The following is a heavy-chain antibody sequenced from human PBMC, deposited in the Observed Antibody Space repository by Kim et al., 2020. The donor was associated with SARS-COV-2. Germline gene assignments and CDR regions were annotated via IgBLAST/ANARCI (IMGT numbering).Heavy chain of an antibody. CDR1: GFTFDDYA. J-gene: IGHJ4*02. V-gene: IGHV3-43*02. Sequence: GGSLRLSCAASGFTFDDYAMHWVRQAPGKGLEWVSLISGDGGSTYYADSVKGRFTISRDNSKNSLYLQMNSLRTEDTALYYCAKGIYYDSSLYYFDYWGQGTLVTVSS. CDR2: ISGDGGST. D-gene: IGHD3-22*01. CDR3: AKGIYYDSSLYYFDY.